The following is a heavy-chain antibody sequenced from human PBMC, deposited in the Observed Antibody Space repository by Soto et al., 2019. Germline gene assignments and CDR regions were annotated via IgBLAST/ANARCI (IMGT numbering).Heavy chain of an antibody. CDR2: ISSSGSTI. V-gene: IGHV3-11*01. CDR1: GFTFSDYY. CDR3: AREFPARLSATVNYFDY. D-gene: IGHD4-17*01. Sequence: QVQLVESGGGLVKPGGSLRLSCAASGFTFSDYYMSWIRQAPGKWLEWVSYISSSGSTIYYADSVQGRFTISRDNAKNSLYLQMNSLRAEATAVYYCAREFPARLSATVNYFDYWGQGTMVTVSS. J-gene: IGHJ4*02.